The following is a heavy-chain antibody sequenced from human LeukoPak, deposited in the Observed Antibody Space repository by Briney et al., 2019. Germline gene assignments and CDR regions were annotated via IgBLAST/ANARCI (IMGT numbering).Heavy chain of an antibody. D-gene: IGHD5-24*01. Sequence: SETLSLTCTVSGGSISSYYWSWIRQPAGKGLEWIGRIYTSGSTNYNPSLKSRVTISVDKSKNQSSLKLSSVTAADTAVYYCARDYGDGAVGPDGYNCCWFDPWGQGTLVTVSS. J-gene: IGHJ5*02. CDR2: IYTSGST. V-gene: IGHV4-4*07. CDR1: GGSISSYY. CDR3: ARDYGDGAVGPDGYNCCWFDP.